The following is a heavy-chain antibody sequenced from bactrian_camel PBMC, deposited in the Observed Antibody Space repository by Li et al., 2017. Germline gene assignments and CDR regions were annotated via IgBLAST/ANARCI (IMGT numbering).Heavy chain of an antibody. Sequence: VQLVESGGGSVQAGGSLRLSCVVSGYTIANNCMAWFRQAPGKEREGVATSHGDGSPLYDNSVRGRFTIIRDNAKNTVYLQMNSLKSEDTALYYCATDRSKYSDFSFRYWGQGPRSPSP. CDR3: ATDRSKYSDFSFRY. D-gene: IGHD4*01. CDR2: SHGDGSP. CDR1: GYTIANNC. V-gene: IGHV3S53*01. J-gene: IGHJ4*01.